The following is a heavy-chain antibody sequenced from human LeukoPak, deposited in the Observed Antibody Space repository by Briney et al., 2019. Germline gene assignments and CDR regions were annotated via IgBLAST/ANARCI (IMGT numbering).Heavy chain of an antibody. CDR1: GGSISSYY. D-gene: IGHD4-23*01. V-gene: IGHV4-59*12. CDR2: IYYSGST. Sequence: KPSETLSLTCTVSGGSISSYYWSWIRQPPGKGLEWIGYIYYSGSTNYNPSLKSRVTISVDTSKNQFSLKLSSVTAADTAVYYCARDVSTVVTRGDAFDIWGQGTMVTVSS. CDR3: ARDVSTVVTRGDAFDI. J-gene: IGHJ3*02.